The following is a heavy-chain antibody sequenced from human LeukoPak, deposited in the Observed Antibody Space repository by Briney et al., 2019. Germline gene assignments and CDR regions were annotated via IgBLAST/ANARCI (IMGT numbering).Heavy chain of an antibody. Sequence: SQTLSLTCTVSGVSMSAYQWRWVRQPPEKGLEWIGCINTKGETSYNPSLKSRITTSVDTSKSQFSLRLTSVTAADTAVYYCATSNDAKIAPFDHWGQGAPVTVSS. J-gene: IGHJ4*02. CDR2: INTKGET. CDR1: GVSMSAYQ. V-gene: IGHV4-4*09. D-gene: IGHD2-21*01. CDR3: ATSNDAKIAPFDH.